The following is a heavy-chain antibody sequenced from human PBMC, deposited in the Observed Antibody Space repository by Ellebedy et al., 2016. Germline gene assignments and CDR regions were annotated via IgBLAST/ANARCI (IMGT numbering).Heavy chain of an antibody. CDR3: VKAGRPSRKVYGDFVGD. CDR1: GFTFTTHS. Sequence: GESLKISXAASGFTFTTHSMHWVRQAPGKGLEWVAVISYDGTNKYYADSVQGRFTISRDNSKTTLSLQMNSLRGEDTALYYCVKAGRPSRKVYGDFVGDWGQGTLVTVSS. J-gene: IGHJ1*01. D-gene: IGHD4-17*01. V-gene: IGHV3-30-3*01. CDR2: ISYDGTNK.